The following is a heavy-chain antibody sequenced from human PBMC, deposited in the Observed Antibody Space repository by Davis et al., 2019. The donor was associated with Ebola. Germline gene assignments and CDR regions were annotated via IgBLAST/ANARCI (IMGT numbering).Heavy chain of an antibody. CDR1: GFTFDDYA. D-gene: IGHD2-8*02. CDR3: ARDRGYCSGGACYRLLDY. Sequence: GGSLRLSCAASGFTFDDYAMHWVRQAPGKGLEWVSGISWNSGSIGYADSVKGRFTISRDNAKNSLYLQMNSLRAEDTALYYCARDRGYCSGGACYRLLDYWGQGTLVTVSS. J-gene: IGHJ4*02. CDR2: ISWNSGSI. V-gene: IGHV3-9*01.